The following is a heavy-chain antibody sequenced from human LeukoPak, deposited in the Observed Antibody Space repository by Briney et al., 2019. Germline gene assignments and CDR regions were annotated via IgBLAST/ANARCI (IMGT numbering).Heavy chain of an antibody. D-gene: IGHD4-17*01. CDR2: ISAYNGNT. Sequence: GASVTVSCTASGYTFTSYGISWVRQAPGQGLEWMGWISAYNGNTNYAQKLQGRVTMTTDTSTSTAYMELRSLRSDDTAVYYCARGTTNDYGDYELPIDYWGQGTLVTVSS. CDR3: ARGTTNDYGDYELPIDY. CDR1: GYTFTSYG. J-gene: IGHJ4*02. V-gene: IGHV1-18*01.